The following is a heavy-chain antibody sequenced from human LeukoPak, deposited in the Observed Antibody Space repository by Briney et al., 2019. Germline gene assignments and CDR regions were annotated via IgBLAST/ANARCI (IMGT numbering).Heavy chain of an antibody. D-gene: IGHD3-16*02. CDR2: ISGSGGST. J-gene: IGHJ5*02. V-gene: IGHV3-23*01. CDR1: GFTFSSYA. CDR3: AKGSIWGSYRSFDP. Sequence: GGSLRLSCAESGFTFSSYAMSWARQAPGKGLEWVSAISGSGGSTYYADSVKGRFTISRDNSKNTLYLQMNSLRVEDTAVYYCAKGSIWGSYRSFDPWGQGTLVTVSS.